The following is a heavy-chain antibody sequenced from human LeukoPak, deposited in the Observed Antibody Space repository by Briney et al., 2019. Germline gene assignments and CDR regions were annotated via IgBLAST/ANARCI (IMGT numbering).Heavy chain of an antibody. Sequence: SETLSLTCAVSGGSISSSNWWGWVRQPPGKGLEWIGEIYHSGSTNYHPSLKSRVTISVDKSKNQFSLKLSSVTAADTAVYYCARGVAVAGSTYFQHWGQGTLVTVSS. D-gene: IGHD6-19*01. V-gene: IGHV4-4*02. CDR3: ARGVAVAGSTYFQH. CDR2: IYHSGST. J-gene: IGHJ1*01. CDR1: GGSISSSNW.